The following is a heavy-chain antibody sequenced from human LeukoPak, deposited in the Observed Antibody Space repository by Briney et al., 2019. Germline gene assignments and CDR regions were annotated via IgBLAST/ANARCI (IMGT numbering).Heavy chain of an antibody. CDR3: AKDGRGGYGDPRYYYGMDV. D-gene: IGHD4-17*01. V-gene: IGHV3-30*18. CDR1: GFTFSSYG. CDR2: ISYDGSNK. J-gene: IGHJ6*02. Sequence: GGSLRLSCAASGFTFSSYGMHWVRQAPGKGLEWVSVISYDGSNKYYADSVKGRFTISRDNSKNTLYLQMNSLRAEDTAVYYCAKDGRGGYGDPRYYYGMDVWGQGTTVTVSS.